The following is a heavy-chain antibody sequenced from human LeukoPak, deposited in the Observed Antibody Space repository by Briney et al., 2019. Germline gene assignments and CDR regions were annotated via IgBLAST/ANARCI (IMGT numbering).Heavy chain of an antibody. CDR1: GGSISNYY. V-gene: IGHV4-59*01. J-gene: IGHJ5*02. Sequence: SETLSLTCTVSGGSISNYYWSWIRQPPGKGLEWIGYIYYSETTNYNPSLKSRVTISEDTSKNQFSLKLSSVTAADTAVYYCARAYYYDSSGYSLGGFDPWGQGILVTVSS. CDR2: IYYSETT. CDR3: ARAYYYDSSGYSLGGFDP. D-gene: IGHD3-22*01.